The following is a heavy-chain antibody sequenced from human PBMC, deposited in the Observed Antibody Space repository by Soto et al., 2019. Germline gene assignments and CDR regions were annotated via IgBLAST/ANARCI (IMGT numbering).Heavy chain of an antibody. CDR3: ARAKEGYYDSSGYRYYYYYYGMDV. CDR1: GYTFTGYY. J-gene: IGHJ6*02. V-gene: IGHV1-2*04. Sequence: ASVKFSCKASGYTFTGYYMHWVRQAPGQGLEWMGWINPNSGGTNYAQKFQGWVTMTRDTSISTAYMELSRLRSDDTAVYYCARAKEGYYDSSGYRYYYYYYGMDVWGQGTTVTVSS. D-gene: IGHD3-22*01. CDR2: INPNSGGT.